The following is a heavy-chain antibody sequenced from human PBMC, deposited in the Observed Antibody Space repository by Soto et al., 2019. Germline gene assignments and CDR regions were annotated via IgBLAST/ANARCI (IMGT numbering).Heavy chain of an antibody. D-gene: IGHD2-15*01. Sequence: QVQLVESGGGVVQPGRSLRLSCAASGFTFSSYGMHWVRQAPGKGLEWVAVIWYDGSNKYYADSVKGRFTISRDNSKNTLYLQMNSLRAEDTGVYYCARDGGVVAARAWFDPWGQGTLVTVSS. J-gene: IGHJ5*02. CDR2: IWYDGSNK. CDR1: GFTFSSYG. V-gene: IGHV3-33*01. CDR3: ARDGGVVAARAWFDP.